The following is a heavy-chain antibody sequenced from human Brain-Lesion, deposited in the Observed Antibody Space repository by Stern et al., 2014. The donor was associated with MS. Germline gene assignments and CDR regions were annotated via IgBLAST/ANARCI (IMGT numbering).Heavy chain of an antibody. CDR3: ARMRYSGDYFIDY. J-gene: IGHJ4*02. Sequence: QVTLRESGPALVKPTQSLTLTCTFSGFSLSTPGVGVTWLRQPPGKAREWLALVDWDDEKYYSTSLKTRLSIFKDTSKNQVVLTMTNMDPVDTATYYCARMRYSGDYFIDYWGQGTLVTVSS. V-gene: IGHV2-70*01. CDR1: GFSLSTPGVG. D-gene: IGHD5-12*01. CDR2: VDWDDEK.